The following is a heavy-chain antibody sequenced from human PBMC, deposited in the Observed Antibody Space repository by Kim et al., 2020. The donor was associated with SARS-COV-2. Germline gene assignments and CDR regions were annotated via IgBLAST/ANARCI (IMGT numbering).Heavy chain of an antibody. V-gene: IGHV3-53*01. D-gene: IGHD3-22*01. J-gene: IGHJ5*02. CDR1: GFTVSSNY. CDR3: ARAWWTGLDDSGDYYDSSGFPVWGWFDP. CDR2: IYSGGST. Sequence: GGSLRLSCAASGFTVSSNYMSWVRQAPGKGLEWVSVIYSGGSTYYADSVKGRFTISRDNSKNTLYIQMNSLRAEDTAVYYCARAWWTGLDDSGDYYDSSGFPVWGWFDPWGQGTLVTVSS.